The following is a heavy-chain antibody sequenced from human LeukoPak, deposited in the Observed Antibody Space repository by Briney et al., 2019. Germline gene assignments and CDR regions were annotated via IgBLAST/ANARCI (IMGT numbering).Heavy chain of an antibody. V-gene: IGHV4-39*07. CDR3: ARELRVAYDRLFDAFDI. Sequence: PSETLSLTCTVSGGSISSSSYYWGWIRQPPGKGLEWIGSIYYSGSTYYNPSLKSRVTISVDTSKNQFSLKLSSVTAADTAVYYCARELRVAYDRLFDAFDIWGQGTMVTVSS. CDR2: IYYSGST. CDR1: GGSISSSSYY. D-gene: IGHD3-22*01. J-gene: IGHJ3*02.